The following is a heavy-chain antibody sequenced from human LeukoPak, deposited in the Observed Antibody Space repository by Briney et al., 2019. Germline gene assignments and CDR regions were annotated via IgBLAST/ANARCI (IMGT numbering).Heavy chain of an antibody. CDR2: ISGSGGRT. Sequence: GGSLRLACAASGFTFSSYAMSWVRQAPGKGLEWVSDISGSGGRTYYADSAKGRFTISRDNSKNTLYLQMNSVRAEDTAVYYCAKARGTNIVAFMDVWGKGTTVTVSS. V-gene: IGHV3-23*01. CDR3: AKARGTNIVAFMDV. D-gene: IGHD2/OR15-2a*01. J-gene: IGHJ6*03. CDR1: GFTFSSYA.